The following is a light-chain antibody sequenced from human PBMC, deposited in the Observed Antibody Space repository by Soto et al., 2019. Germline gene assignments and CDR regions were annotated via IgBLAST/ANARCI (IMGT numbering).Light chain of an antibody. V-gene: IGLV2-14*01. Sequence: QSALTQPASVSGSPGQSITISCTGSSSDFGGYNYVSWYQQHPDKAPQLMIYEVTNRPSGVSNRFSGSKSGNTASLTISGLQAEDEADYYCSSYTRDSTYVFGPGTKLTVL. CDR3: SSYTRDSTYV. CDR2: EVT. CDR1: SSDFGGYNY. J-gene: IGLJ1*01.